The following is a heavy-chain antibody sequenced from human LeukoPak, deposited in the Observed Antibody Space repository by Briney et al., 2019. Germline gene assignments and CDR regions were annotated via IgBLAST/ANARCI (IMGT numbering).Heavy chain of an antibody. V-gene: IGHV4-59*08. Sequence: SETLSLTCTVSGGSISSYYWSWIRQPPGKGLEWIGYIYYSGSTNYNPSLKSRVTISVDTSKNQFSLKLSSVTAADTAVYYCARHGGYSGYERELDYWGQGTLVTVSS. CDR3: ARHGGYSGYERELDY. D-gene: IGHD5-12*01. CDR1: GGSISSYY. CDR2: IYYSGST. J-gene: IGHJ4*02.